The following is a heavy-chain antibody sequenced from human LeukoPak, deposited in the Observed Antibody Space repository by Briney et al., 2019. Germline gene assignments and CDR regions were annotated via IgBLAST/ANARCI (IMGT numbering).Heavy chain of an antibody. CDR2: VYTGGGT. Sequence: PGGSLRLSCAASGFTFSTYAMSWVRQAPGKGLQWVSVVYTGGGTDHADSVKGRFSISRDSSKNTVSLQMNNLRTEDTAIYYCTRSGYRHPYHFDSWGQGTLVIVSS. CDR3: TRSGYRHPYHFDS. CDR1: GFTFSTYA. D-gene: IGHD3-22*01. V-gene: IGHV3-23*03. J-gene: IGHJ4*02.